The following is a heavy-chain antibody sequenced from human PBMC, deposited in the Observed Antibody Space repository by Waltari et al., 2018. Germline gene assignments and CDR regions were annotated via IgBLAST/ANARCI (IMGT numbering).Heavy chain of an antibody. CDR1: GFTFSSHA. V-gene: IGHV3-23*03. J-gene: IGHJ4*02. CDR3: AKDLGDY. D-gene: IGHD3-16*01. Sequence: EVQLLESGGGLVQPGGSLRLSCAASGFTFSSHAMSWVRQAPGKGLGWVSVIYSGGSSTYYADSVKGRFTISRDNSKNTLYLQMNSLRAEDTAVYYCAKDLGDYWGQGTLVTVSS. CDR2: IYSGGSST.